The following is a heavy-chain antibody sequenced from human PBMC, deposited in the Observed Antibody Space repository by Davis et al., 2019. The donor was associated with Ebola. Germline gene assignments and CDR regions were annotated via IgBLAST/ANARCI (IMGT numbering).Heavy chain of an antibody. CDR1: GGSISSGNYY. J-gene: IGHJ4*02. CDR3: ARLTIESTPDIVDY. V-gene: IGHV4-39*01. D-gene: IGHD4-23*01. Sequence: MPSETLSLTCTVSGGSISSGNYYWSWIRQHPGKGLEWIGYIYYSGSTYYNPSLKSRVTMSVDTSKNQFSLKLSSVTAADTAVYYCARLTIESTPDIVDYWGQGSLVIVSP. CDR2: IYYSGST.